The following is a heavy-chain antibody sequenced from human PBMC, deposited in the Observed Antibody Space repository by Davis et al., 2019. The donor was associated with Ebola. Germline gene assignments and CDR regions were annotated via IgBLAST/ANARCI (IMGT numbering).Heavy chain of an antibody. CDR3: ARGFVVVPAATGGMDV. D-gene: IGHD2-2*01. Sequence: MPSETLSLTCTVSGGSISSNYWSWIRQPPGKGLEWIGYIYHSGSTNYNPSLKSRVTISVDTSKNQFSLKLSSVTAADTAVYYCARGFVVVPAATGGMDVWGQGTTVTVSS. J-gene: IGHJ6*02. CDR2: IYHSGST. CDR1: GGSISSNY. V-gene: IGHV4-59*12.